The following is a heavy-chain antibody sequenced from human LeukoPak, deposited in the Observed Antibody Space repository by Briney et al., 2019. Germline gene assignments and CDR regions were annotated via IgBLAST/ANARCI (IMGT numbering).Heavy chain of an antibody. CDR3: ARDRDGYSYG. CDR2: ISSSSSYT. D-gene: IGHD5-18*01. V-gene: IGHV3-11*06. Sequence: PGGSLRLSCAASGFTFSDYYMSWIRQAPGKGLEWVSYISSSSSYTNYPDSVKGRFTISRDNAKNLLYLQMNSLRAEDTAVYYCARDRDGYSYGWGQGTLVTVSS. CDR1: GFTFSDYY. J-gene: IGHJ4*02.